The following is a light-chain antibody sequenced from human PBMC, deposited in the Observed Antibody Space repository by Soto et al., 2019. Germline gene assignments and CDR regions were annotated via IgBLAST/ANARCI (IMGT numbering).Light chain of an antibody. Sequence: QSVLTQPRSVSGSPGQSVTISCTGTSSDVGGYNYVSWYQQHPGKAPKLMIYDVIQRPSGVPDRFSGSKSGNTASLTISGLQHEDEADYYCCSYAGSHFLFGGGTKVTVL. J-gene: IGLJ2*01. CDR2: DVI. CDR3: CSYAGSHFL. V-gene: IGLV2-11*01. CDR1: SSDVGGYNY.